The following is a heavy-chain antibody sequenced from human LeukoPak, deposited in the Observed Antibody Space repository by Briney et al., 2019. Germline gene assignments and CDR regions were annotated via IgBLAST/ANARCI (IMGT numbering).Heavy chain of an antibody. D-gene: IGHD4-17*01. CDR1: GFTFSSYA. Sequence: PGGSLRLSCAASGFTFSSYAMSWVRQAPGKGLERVSAISGSGGSTYYADSVKGRFTISRDNAKNSLYLQMNSLRAEDTAVYYCARRGDNGDYRYWGQGTLVTVSS. V-gene: IGHV3-23*01. CDR3: ARRGDNGDYRY. J-gene: IGHJ4*02. CDR2: ISGSGGST.